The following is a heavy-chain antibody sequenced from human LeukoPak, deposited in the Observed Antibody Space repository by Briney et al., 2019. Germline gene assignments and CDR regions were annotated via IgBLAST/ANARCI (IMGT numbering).Heavy chain of an antibody. J-gene: IGHJ4*02. CDR3: AQGLFDNGGFSDYFDY. CDR1: GFTFSRYG. D-gene: IGHD4-23*01. CDR2: ISYDGSNK. V-gene: IGHV3-30*18. Sequence: PGRSLRLTCAASGFTFSRYGLNWVRQGPGKGLEWVAVISYDGSNKYYADSVKGRFTISRDNSKNTLYLQMNSLRAEDTAVYYCAQGLFDNGGFSDYFDYSGQGTLVTVSS.